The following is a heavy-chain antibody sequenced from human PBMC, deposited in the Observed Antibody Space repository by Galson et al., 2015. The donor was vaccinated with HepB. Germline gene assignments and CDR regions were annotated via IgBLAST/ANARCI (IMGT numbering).Heavy chain of an antibody. CDR3: ARRDGYNYGTFDI. CDR1: GFTFSNYN. D-gene: IGHD5-24*01. V-gene: IGHV3-21*01. J-gene: IGHJ3*02. Sequence: SLRLSCAASGFTFSNYNMNWVRQAPGKGLEWVSSISSSSSYIYYADSVKGRFTISRDNAKNSLYLQMNSLRAEDTAVYYCARRDGYNYGTFDIWGQGTLVTVSS. CDR2: ISSSSSYI.